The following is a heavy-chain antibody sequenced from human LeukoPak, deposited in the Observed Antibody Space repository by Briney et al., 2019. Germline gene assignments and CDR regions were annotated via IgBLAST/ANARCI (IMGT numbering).Heavy chain of an antibody. Sequence: SEALSLTCAVYGGSFSGYYWSWIRQPPGKGLEWIGEINHSGSTNYNPSLKSRVTISVDTSKNQFSLKLSSVTAADTAVYYCARGLIAAAGIDPWGQGTLVTVSS. J-gene: IGHJ5*02. CDR3: ARGLIAAAGIDP. D-gene: IGHD6-13*01. CDR1: GGSFSGYY. CDR2: INHSGST. V-gene: IGHV4-34*01.